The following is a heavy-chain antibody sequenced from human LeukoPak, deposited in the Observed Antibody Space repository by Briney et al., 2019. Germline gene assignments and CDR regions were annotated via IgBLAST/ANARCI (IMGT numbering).Heavy chain of an antibody. CDR1: GGSISSYY. V-gene: IGHV4-59*01. CDR3: ARAGGYCSSTSCYEYYYYYMDV. Sequence: SETLSLTCTVSGGSISSYYWSWIRQPPGKGLEWIGYIYYSGSTNYNPSLKSRVTISVDTSKNQFSLKLSSVTAADTAVYYCARAGGYCSSTSCYEYYYYYMDVWGKGTTVTISS. D-gene: IGHD2-2*01. J-gene: IGHJ6*03. CDR2: IYYSGST.